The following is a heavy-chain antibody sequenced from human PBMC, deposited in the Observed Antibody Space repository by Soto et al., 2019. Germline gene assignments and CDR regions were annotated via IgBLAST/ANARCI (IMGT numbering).Heavy chain of an antibody. CDR1: GFTFSTYS. Sequence: EVQLVESGGGLVQPGGSLRLSCAASGFTFSTYSVNWVRQAPGKSLEWVSYISSSSSPIYYADSVKGRFTISRDNAKNSVYLQMNSLRDEDTAVYYCARDGGGESSGSTHYDYYGMDVWRRGTPVTVSS. CDR3: ARDGGGESSGSTHYDYYGMDV. D-gene: IGHD3-22*01. V-gene: IGHV3-48*02. CDR2: ISSSSSPI. J-gene: IGHJ6*02.